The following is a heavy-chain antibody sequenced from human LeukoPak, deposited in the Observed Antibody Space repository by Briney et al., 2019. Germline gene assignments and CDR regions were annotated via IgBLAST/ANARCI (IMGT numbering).Heavy chain of an antibody. CDR3: ATLNLFYSSGWYDYFDY. J-gene: IGHJ4*02. CDR2: IRYDGSNK. D-gene: IGHD6-19*01. Sequence: GGSLRLSCAASGFTFSSYGMHWVRQAPGKGLEWVAFIRYDGSNKYYADSVKGRFTISRDNSKNTLYLQMNSLRAEDTAVYYCATLNLFYSSGWYDYFDYWGQGTLVTVSS. V-gene: IGHV3-30*02. CDR1: GFTFSSYG.